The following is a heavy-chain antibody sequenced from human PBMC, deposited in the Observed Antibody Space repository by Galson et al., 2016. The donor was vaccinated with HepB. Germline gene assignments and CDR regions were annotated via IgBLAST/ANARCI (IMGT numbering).Heavy chain of an antibody. V-gene: IGHV5-51*01. CDR2: IYPGNSDT. Sequence: QSGAEVKKPGESLRISCKGSGYSFTNYWIGWVRQMPGKGLEWMGIIYPGNSDTRYSPSFQGQVTISGDRSISTAYLQWSSLKASDTAMYYCARNMGAPAAWPDAFDYWGQGALVTVSS. CDR3: ARNMGAPAAWPDAFDY. D-gene: IGHD2-2*01. CDR1: GYSFTNYW. J-gene: IGHJ4*02.